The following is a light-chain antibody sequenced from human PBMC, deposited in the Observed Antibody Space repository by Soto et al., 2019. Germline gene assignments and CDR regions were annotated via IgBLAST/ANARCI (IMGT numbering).Light chain of an antibody. CDR2: SAS. CDR3: QKFNTAPLT. Sequence: DIQMTQSPSSLSASVGDRVTITCRASQDISSYLAWYQQKPGKVPKLLIYSASTLQSGVPSRFSGSGSRTDFPLTISRLQPEDVANYFCQKFNTAPLTFGQGTRLEIK. V-gene: IGKV1-27*01. CDR1: QDISSY. J-gene: IGKJ5*01.